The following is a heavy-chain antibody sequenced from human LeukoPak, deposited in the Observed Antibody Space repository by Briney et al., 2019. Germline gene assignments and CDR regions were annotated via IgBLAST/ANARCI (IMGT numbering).Heavy chain of an antibody. D-gene: IGHD2-2*01. CDR3: ARGVPGTYYYYYMDD. CDR2: INPNSGDT. V-gene: IGHV1-2*02. CDR1: GYSFTGYY. J-gene: IGHJ6*03. Sequence: ASVKVSYKASGYSFTGYYMHWVRQAPGQGLEWMGWINPNSGDTKYAQKFQGRVTMTRDTSISTAYMELTRLRSDDTAVYYCARGVPGTYYYYYMDDWGKGTTVTVSS.